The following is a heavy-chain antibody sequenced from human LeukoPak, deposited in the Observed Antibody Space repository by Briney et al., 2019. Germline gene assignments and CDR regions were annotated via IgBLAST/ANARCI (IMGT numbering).Heavy chain of an antibody. J-gene: IGHJ4*02. V-gene: IGHV3-53*01. CDR3: AKGGGYEVLYDY. Sequence: GGSLRLSCAASGFTVSSNYMSWVRQAPGKGLEWVSIIYSGGSTFYADSVKGRFTISRDNSKNTLYLQMNSLRAEDTAVYYCAKGGGYEVLYDYWGQGTLVTVSS. CDR1: GFTVSSNY. CDR2: IYSGGST. D-gene: IGHD5-12*01.